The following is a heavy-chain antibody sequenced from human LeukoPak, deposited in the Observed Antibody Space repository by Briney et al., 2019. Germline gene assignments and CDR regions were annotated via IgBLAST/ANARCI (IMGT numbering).Heavy chain of an antibody. Sequence: GGSLRLSCAASGFTFSTNGITWVRQAPGKRLEWVSTIGGRDDSTYYADSAKGRFTISRDNSRNRLYLQMNSLRAEDTAVYYCATDDRGSYNSYMDVWGKGTTVTVSS. CDR3: ATDDRGSYNSYMDV. CDR2: IGGRDDST. CDR1: GFTFSTNG. J-gene: IGHJ6*03. V-gene: IGHV3-23*01. D-gene: IGHD1-1*01.